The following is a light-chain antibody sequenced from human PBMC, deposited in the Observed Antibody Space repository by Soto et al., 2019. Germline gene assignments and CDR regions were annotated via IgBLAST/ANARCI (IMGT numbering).Light chain of an antibody. Sequence: QSALTQPPSASGSPGQSVTISCTGSSSDVCGYNYVSWYQQHPGKAPKLMIYQVSARPSGVPDRFSGSKSGNTASLTVSGLQAEDEADYYCTSYAGSNYVFGTGTKLTVL. CDR1: SSDVCGYNY. J-gene: IGLJ1*01. CDR3: TSYAGSNYV. CDR2: QVS. V-gene: IGLV2-8*01.